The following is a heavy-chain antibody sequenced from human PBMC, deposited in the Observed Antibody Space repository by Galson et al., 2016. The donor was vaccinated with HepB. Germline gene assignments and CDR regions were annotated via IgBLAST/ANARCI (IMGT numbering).Heavy chain of an antibody. D-gene: IGHD1-26*01. CDR3: ARAMSGSYDF. CDR2: INRDGSEK. J-gene: IGHJ4*02. Sequence: SLRLSCAASGFIFRNYWMTWVRQAPGKGLEWVANINRDGSEKYYMHSVGGRFTISRDSAKNLVFLQMNSLRAEDTAVYHCARAMSGSYDFWGQGILVTVSS. V-gene: IGHV3-7*01. CDR1: GFIFRNYW.